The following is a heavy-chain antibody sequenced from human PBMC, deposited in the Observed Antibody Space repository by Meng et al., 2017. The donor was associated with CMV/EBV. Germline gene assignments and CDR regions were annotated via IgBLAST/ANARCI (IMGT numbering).Heavy chain of an antibody. D-gene: IGHD3-10*01. J-gene: IGHJ6*02. V-gene: IGHV4-34*01. CDR1: GGSISSYY. CDR2: INHSGST. Sequence: SETLSLTCTVSGGSISSYYWSWIRQPPGKGLEWIGEINHSGSTNYNPSLKSRVTISVDTSKNQFSLKLSSVTAADTAVYYCARRGRITMVRGVRYYYGMDVWGQGTTVTVS. CDR3: ARRGRITMVRGVRYYYGMDV.